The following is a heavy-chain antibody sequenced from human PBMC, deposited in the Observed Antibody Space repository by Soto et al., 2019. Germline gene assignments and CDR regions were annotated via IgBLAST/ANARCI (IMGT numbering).Heavy chain of an antibody. V-gene: IGHV4-34*01. J-gene: IGHJ4*02. Sequence: QVQLQQWGAGLLKPSETLSLTCAVYGGSFSGYYWSWIRQPPGKGLEWIGEINHSGSTNYNPSLKCRVTISVGTSKNQFSLKLSSVTAADTAVYYCARGRRDYIWGSYRHTDYFDYWGQGTLVTVSS. CDR2: INHSGST. D-gene: IGHD3-16*02. CDR3: ARGRRDYIWGSYRHTDYFDY. CDR1: GGSFSGYY.